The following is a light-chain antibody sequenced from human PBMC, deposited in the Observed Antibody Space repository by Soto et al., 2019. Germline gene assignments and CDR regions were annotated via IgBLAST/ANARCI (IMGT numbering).Light chain of an antibody. CDR2: VAS. V-gene: IGKV3-15*01. J-gene: IGKJ2*01. CDR3: QQYNSYPYT. CDR1: QSIGNN. Sequence: EIVMTQSPATLSVSPGERATLSCRASQSIGNNLAWYQHKPGQTPRLLIYVASTRATGIPARFSGSGSGTDFTLTISSLQSEDFAVYYCQQYNSYPYTFGQGTKLEIK.